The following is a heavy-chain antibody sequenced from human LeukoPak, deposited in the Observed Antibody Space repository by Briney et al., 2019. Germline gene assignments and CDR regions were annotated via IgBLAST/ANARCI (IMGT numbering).Heavy chain of an antibody. CDR3: AINLPANRRFQR. Sequence: GASVKVSCKAPGYTFTSYDINWVRQATGQGPEWMGWMNPNSGNTGYAQKFQGRVTMTRNTSISTAYMELSNVRSEDTAMYYCAINLPANRRFQRWGQGTLVTVSS. V-gene: IGHV1-8*01. J-gene: IGHJ1*01. D-gene: IGHD1-14*01. CDR2: MNPNSGNT. CDR1: GYTFTSYD.